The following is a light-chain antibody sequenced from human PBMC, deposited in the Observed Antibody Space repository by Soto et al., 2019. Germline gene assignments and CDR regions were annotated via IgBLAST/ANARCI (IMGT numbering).Light chain of an antibody. V-gene: IGKV3-15*01. CDR3: RQYVNWPPWT. CDR1: QSVSNH. CDR2: AAS. J-gene: IGKJ1*01. Sequence: EIVMTQSPATLSVSPGERATLSCRASQSVSNHLAWYQHKLGQAPRLLIYAASTRTTGVPARFSGSGSGTEFTLTISSLQSEDFAVYYCRQYVNWPPWTFGQGTKVDIK.